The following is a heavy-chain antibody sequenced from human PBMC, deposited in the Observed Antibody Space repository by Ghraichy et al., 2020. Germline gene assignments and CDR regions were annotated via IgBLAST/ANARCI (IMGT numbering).Heavy chain of an antibody. CDR2: IYSNGGT. Sequence: SRSLTCTVSGGSISSGSYHWSWIRQQPGKGLEWIGYIYSNGGTYYNPSLKSRVIMAVDTSKNQFSLKVTSVTAADTAVYYCARLRWFQYYFDYWGQGILVTVSS. D-gene: IGHD4-23*01. J-gene: IGHJ4*02. CDR3: ARLRWFQYYFDY. V-gene: IGHV4-31*03. CDR1: GGSISSGSYH.